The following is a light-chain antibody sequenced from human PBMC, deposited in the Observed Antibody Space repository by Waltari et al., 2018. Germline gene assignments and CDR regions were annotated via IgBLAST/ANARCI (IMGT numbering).Light chain of an antibody. CDR1: SSNIGSYY. CDR2: GNN. Sequence: QSLLTQPPSASGTPGQRVTISCSGSSSNIGSYYVYWYQQLPGTAPKLLIDGNNQLPSGVPDRFSASKSGTSVSLAISGLRSEDEADYYCAAWDDRLRGVVFGGGTKLTV. J-gene: IGLJ2*01. V-gene: IGLV1-47*01. CDR3: AAWDDRLRGVV.